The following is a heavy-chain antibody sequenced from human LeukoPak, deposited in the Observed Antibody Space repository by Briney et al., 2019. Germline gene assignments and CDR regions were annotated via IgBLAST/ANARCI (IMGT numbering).Heavy chain of an antibody. CDR2: INPSGGST. CDR1: GYTFTSYY. D-gene: IGHD5-12*01. CDR3: ARPRHPYSGYDWSLDY. J-gene: IGHJ4*02. V-gene: IGHV1-46*01. Sequence: GASVKVSCKAFGYTFTSYYMHWVRQAPGQGLEWMGIINPSGGSTSYAQKFQGRVTMTRDTSTSTVYMELSSLRSEDTAVYYCARPRHPYSGYDWSLDYWGQGTLVTVSS.